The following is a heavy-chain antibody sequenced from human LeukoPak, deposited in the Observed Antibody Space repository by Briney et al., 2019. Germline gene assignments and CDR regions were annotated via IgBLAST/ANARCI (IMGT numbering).Heavy chain of an antibody. V-gene: IGHV3-21*01. D-gene: IGHD3-10*01. CDR2: ITSSSSDI. J-gene: IGHJ4*02. CDR1: GFTFSPYV. Sequence: GGSLRLSCAASGFTFSPYVMHWVRQAPGKGLEWVSSITSSSSDISYADSVKGRFTVSRDNAKNSLYLRMNSLRVEDTAVYYCAREFYYGSGSDYWGQGTLATVSS. CDR3: AREFYYGSGSDY.